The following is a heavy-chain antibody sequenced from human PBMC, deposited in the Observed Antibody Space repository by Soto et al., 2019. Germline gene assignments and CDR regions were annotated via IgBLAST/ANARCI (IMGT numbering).Heavy chain of an antibody. CDR1: GFTFSSYG. CDR3: AKDWDYYDSSGYECFDY. J-gene: IGHJ4*02. Sequence: QVQLVESGGGVVQPGRSLRLSCAASGFTFSSYGMHWVRQAPGKGLEWVAVISYDGSNKYYADPVKGRFTISRDNSKNTLYLQMNSLRAEDTAVYYCAKDWDYYDSSGYECFDYWGQGTLVTVSS. V-gene: IGHV3-30*18. D-gene: IGHD3-22*01. CDR2: ISYDGSNK.